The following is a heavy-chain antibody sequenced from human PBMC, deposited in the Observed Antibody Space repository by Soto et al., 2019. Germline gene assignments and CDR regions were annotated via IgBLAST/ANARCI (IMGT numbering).Heavy chain of an antibody. CDR1: GFDFSDHG. J-gene: IGHJ6*02. D-gene: IGHD3-3*01. CDR3: AKDEGRFLRNYFNYGIDV. V-gene: IGHV3-33*03. Sequence: QVRLVESGGGVVQPGRSLRLSCAASGFDFSDHGMHWVRQAPGEGLEWVTVISYDGTAKYYKESVKGRFTTSRDNSKKSLYLQIDSLRVEDTAVYYCAKDEGRFLRNYFNYGIDVWGLGPTVTVSS. CDR2: ISYDGTAK.